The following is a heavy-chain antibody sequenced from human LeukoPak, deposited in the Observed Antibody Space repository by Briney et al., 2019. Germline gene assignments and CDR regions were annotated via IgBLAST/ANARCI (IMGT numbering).Heavy chain of an antibody. Sequence: GASVKVSCKASGYTFTGYYMHWVRQAPGQGLEWMGWINPNSGGTNYAQKFQGRVTMTRDTSISTAYMELSRLRSDDTAVYYCARDHGEYNPGEVEYFQHWGQGTLVTVSA. CDR1: GYTFTGYY. J-gene: IGHJ1*01. CDR2: INPNSGGT. D-gene: IGHD1-1*01. CDR3: ARDHGEYNPGEVEYFQH. V-gene: IGHV1-2*02.